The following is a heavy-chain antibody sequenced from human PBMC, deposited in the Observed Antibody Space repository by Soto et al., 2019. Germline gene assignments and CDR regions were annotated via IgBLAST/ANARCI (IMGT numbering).Heavy chain of an antibody. CDR2: VNPHSGAT. J-gene: IGHJ4*03. CDR3: ARPPNHWEPYACHL. D-gene: IGHD1-26*01. CDR1: GYTFTAYY. V-gene: IGHV1-2*04. Sequence: ASVKVSCKASGYTFTAYYVHWLRQAPGQGLEWMGWVNPHSGATVIAQRFLGSVTLTTDTSINTAYMELTSLTYDDTALYYCARPPNHWEPYACHLWGHRTLVTVSS.